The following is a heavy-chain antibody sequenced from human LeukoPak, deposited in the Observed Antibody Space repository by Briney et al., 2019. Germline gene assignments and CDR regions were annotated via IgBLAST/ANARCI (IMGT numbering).Heavy chain of an antibody. Sequence: GGSLRLSCAASGFIFSSYGMHWVRQAPGKGLEWVAVIWYDGSHKSYADSVKGRFTISRDNSKNTLYLRMSSLRAEDTAVYYCARDPTESGTFAYYFDYWGQGTLVTVSS. CDR1: GFIFSSYG. CDR3: ARDPTESGTFAYYFDY. D-gene: IGHD1-26*01. CDR2: IWYDGSHK. V-gene: IGHV3-33*01. J-gene: IGHJ4*02.